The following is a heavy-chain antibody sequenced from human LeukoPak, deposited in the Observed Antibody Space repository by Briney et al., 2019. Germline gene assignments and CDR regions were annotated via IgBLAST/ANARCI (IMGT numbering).Heavy chain of an antibody. CDR3: ARKGYCSSTSCYYFDY. CDR1: GGSFSGYY. Sequence: SETLSLTCAVYGGSFSGYYWSWIRQPPGKGLEWIGEINHSGSTNYNPSLKSRVTISVDTSNNQFSLKLSSVTAADTAVYYCARKGYCSSTSCYYFDYWGQGTLVTVSS. J-gene: IGHJ4*02. V-gene: IGHV4-34*01. CDR2: INHSGST. D-gene: IGHD2-2*01.